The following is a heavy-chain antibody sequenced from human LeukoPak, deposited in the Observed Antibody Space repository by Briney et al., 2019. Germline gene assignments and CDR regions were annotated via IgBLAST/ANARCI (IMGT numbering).Heavy chain of an antibody. CDR2: ISWNSGSI. CDR1: GFTFDDYA. Sequence: GGSLRLSCAASGFTFDDYAMHWVRQAPGKGLEWVSGISWNSGSIGYADSVKGRFTISRDNAKNSLYLQMNSLRAEDTAVYYCAKTYYYDSSGYYYLGWFDPWGQGTLVTVSS. CDR3: AKTYYYDSSGYYYLGWFDP. D-gene: IGHD3-22*01. V-gene: IGHV3-9*01. J-gene: IGHJ5*02.